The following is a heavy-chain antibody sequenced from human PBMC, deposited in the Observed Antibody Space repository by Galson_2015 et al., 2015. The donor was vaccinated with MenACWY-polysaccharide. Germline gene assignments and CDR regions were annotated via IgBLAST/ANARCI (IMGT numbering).Heavy chain of an antibody. D-gene: IGHD3-3*01. J-gene: IGHJ4*02. CDR2: INSDGSLT. V-gene: IGHV3-74*01. Sequence: SLRLSCAASGFTFSGYYMHWVRQAPGKGLVWVSRINSDGSLTVYADSVKGRFTISRDNAKNTLYLQMNGLRAEDTAVYFCVVFLSGIPHWGQGTLLTVSS. CDR3: VVFLSGIPH. CDR1: GFTFSGYY.